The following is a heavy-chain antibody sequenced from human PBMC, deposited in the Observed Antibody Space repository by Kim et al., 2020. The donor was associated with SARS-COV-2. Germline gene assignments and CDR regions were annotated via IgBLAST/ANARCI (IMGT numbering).Heavy chain of an antibody. CDR1: GGSISSGGYY. Sequence: SETLSLTCTVSGGSISSGGYYWSWIRQHPGKGLEWIGYIYYSGSTYYNPSLKSRVTISVDTSKNQFSLKLSSVTAADTAVYYCARVADRRSFFMIESDSDAFDIWGQGTMVTVSS. CDR3: ARVADRRSFFMIESDSDAFDI. V-gene: IGHV4-31*03. CDR2: IYYSGST. J-gene: IGHJ3*02. D-gene: IGHD3-22*01.